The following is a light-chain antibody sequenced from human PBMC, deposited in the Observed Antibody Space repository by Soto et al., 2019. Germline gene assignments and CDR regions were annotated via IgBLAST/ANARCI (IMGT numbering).Light chain of an antibody. V-gene: IGLV2-11*01. Sequence: QSALTQPRSVSGSPGQSVTISCTGTSSDVGGYSYVSWYQQHPGKAPKLMIYDVTKRPSGVPDRFSGSKSGNTASLTISGLQAEDEADYSCCSYVDNYTFVFGTGNKVTVL. CDR1: SSDVGGYSY. J-gene: IGLJ1*01. CDR3: CSYVDNYTFV. CDR2: DVT.